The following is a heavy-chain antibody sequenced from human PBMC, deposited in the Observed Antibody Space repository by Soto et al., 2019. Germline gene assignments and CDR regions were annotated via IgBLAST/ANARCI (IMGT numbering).Heavy chain of an antibody. D-gene: IGHD3-10*01. CDR3: AREGSPGDNWFDP. V-gene: IGHV3-74*01. CDR1: GFTFSSYW. Sequence: EVQLVESGGGLVQPGGSLRLSCAASGFTFSSYWMDWVRQAPGKGLVWVSRINSDGSSTSYADSVKGRFTISRDNAKNTLYLQMNSLRAEDTAVYYCAREGSPGDNWFDPWGQGTLVSVSS. J-gene: IGHJ5*02. CDR2: INSDGSST.